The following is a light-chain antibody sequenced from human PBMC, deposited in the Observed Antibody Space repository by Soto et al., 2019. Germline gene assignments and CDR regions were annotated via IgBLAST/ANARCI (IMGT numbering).Light chain of an antibody. CDR3: QQYGDSLLT. J-gene: IGKJ4*01. V-gene: IGKV3-20*01. CDR1: QSISSSY. Sequence: ENVLTQSPGTLSLSPGERATLSCRASQSISSSYLAWYQQKPGQTPRLLIYHASNRATGIPDRFSGSGSGTDFTLTISRLAPEDFAVYYWQQYGDSLLTFGGGTKVEIK. CDR2: HAS.